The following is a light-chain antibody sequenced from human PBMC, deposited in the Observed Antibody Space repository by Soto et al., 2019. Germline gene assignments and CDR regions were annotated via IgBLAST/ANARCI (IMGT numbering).Light chain of an antibody. V-gene: IGLV1-40*01. Sequence: QSVLTQPPSVSGAPGQRVTISCTGSSSNIGAGYDVHWYQQLPETAPKLLIYRNTNRPSGVPDRFSGSKSGTSASLAITGLQAEDEADYYCKSYDGSLTAVYVFGTGTKVTVL. CDR3: KSYDGSLTAVYV. CDR1: SSNIGAGYD. J-gene: IGLJ1*01. CDR2: RNT.